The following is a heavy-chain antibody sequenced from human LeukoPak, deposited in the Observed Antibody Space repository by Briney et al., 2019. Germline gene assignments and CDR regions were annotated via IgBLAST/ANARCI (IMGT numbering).Heavy chain of an antibody. CDR1: GGSIGSSSYS. D-gene: IGHD3-10*01. J-gene: IGHJ3*01. CDR3: ARDPDFYGSGSYPASAFDV. Sequence: SETLSLTYTVSGGSIGSSSYSWGWIRQPPGKGLEWIGNYYDSGSSAYNPSLKSRVTISVDTSKNQFSLKMTSVTAADTAAYYCARDPDFYGSGSYPASAFDVWGQGTMVTVSS. V-gene: IGHV4-39*07. CDR2: YYDSGSS.